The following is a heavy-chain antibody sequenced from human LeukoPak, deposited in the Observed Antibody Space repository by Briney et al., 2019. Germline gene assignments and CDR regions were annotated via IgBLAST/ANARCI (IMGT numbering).Heavy chain of an antibody. CDR2: INPSGGST. J-gene: IGHJ6*02. Sequence: EASVKVSYKASGYTFTNYYMHWVRQAPGQGLEWMGIINPSGGSTSYAQKFQGRVTMTRDTSTSTVYMELSSLRSEDTAVYYCAREIGMGAFDYYYYGMDVGGQGTTVTVSS. CDR3: AREIGMGAFDYYYYGMDV. D-gene: IGHD3-16*01. V-gene: IGHV1-46*01. CDR1: GYTFTNYY.